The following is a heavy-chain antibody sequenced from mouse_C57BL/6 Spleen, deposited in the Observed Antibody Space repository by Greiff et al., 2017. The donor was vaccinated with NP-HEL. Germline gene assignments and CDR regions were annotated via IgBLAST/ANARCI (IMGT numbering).Heavy chain of an antibody. CDR2: ISNGGGST. Sequence: DVMLVESGGGLVQPGGSLKLSCAASGFTFSDYYMYWVRQTPEKRLEWVAYISNGGGSTYYPDTVKGRFTISRDTAKNTLYLQMSRLKSEDTAMYYCARPYDYDGDYAMDYWGQGTSVTVSS. D-gene: IGHD2-4*01. CDR1: GFTFSDYY. CDR3: ARPYDYDGDYAMDY. V-gene: IGHV5-12*01. J-gene: IGHJ4*01.